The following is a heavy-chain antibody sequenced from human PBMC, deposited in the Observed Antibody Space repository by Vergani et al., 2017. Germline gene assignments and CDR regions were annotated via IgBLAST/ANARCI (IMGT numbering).Heavy chain of an antibody. D-gene: IGHD6-19*01. V-gene: IGHV4-39*01. CDR1: CVSIRSNSYY. J-gene: IGHJ1*01. CDR3: TRHGRSGWAGYFQH. Sequence: QLPLQESGPGLVKPSETLSLTCTVSCVSIRSNSYYWGWIRQPPGKGLEWIGTIYYTGTTYYNEAHKSRLPISVDTSKNQFSLNLTPVTAADTAVYYCTRHGRSGWAGYFQHWGQGTLVTASS. CDR2: IYYTGTT.